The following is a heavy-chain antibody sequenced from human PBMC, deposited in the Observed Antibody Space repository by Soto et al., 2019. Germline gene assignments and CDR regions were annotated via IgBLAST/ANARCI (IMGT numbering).Heavy chain of an antibody. J-gene: IGHJ5*02. CDR1: GFTFSSYG. V-gene: IGHV3-30*18. CDR3: AKDLIAAAGTGNWFDP. Sequence: QVQLVESEGGVVQPGRSLRLSCAASGFTFSSYGMHWVRQAPGKGLEWVAVISYDGSNKYYADSVKGRFTISRDNSKNTLYLQMNSLRAEDTAVYYCAKDLIAAAGTGNWFDPWGQGTLVTVSS. CDR2: ISYDGSNK. D-gene: IGHD6-13*01.